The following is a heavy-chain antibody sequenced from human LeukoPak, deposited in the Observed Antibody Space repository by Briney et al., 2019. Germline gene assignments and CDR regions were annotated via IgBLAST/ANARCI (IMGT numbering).Heavy chain of an antibody. CDR1: GYGFTTYW. V-gene: IGHV5-51*01. CDR2: IYPGDSDA. CDR3: ARLPSIMITFGGVPDY. D-gene: IGHD3-16*01. Sequence: GGSLKISCRGSGYGFTTYWIAWARQMPRKGRKWRGIIYPGDSDARYSPSFQGQVTISADKSISTAYLQWSSLKASDTAMYYCARLPSIMITFGGVPDYWGQGTLVTVSS. J-gene: IGHJ4*02.